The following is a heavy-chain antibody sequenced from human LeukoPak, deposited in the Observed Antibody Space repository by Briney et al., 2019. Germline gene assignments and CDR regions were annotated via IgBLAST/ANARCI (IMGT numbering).Heavy chain of an antibody. Sequence: PGGSLRLFCAASGFTFSSYGTHWVRQAPGKGLEWVAVISYDGSNKYYADSVKGRFTISRGNSKNTLYLQMNSLRAEDTAVYYCAKDQRDDILTGYYDYYFDYWGQGTLVTVSS. CDR3: AKDQRDDILTGYYDYYFDY. V-gene: IGHV3-30*18. D-gene: IGHD3-9*01. CDR2: ISYDGSNK. CDR1: GFTFSSYG. J-gene: IGHJ4*02.